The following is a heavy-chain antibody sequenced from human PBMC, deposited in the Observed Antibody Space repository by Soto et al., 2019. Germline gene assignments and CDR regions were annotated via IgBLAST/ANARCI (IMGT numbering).Heavy chain of an antibody. V-gene: IGHV3-7*05. CDR3: ARDHYGDYFDY. CDR1: GFTFSSYW. CDR2: IKQDGSEK. J-gene: IGHJ4*02. D-gene: IGHD4-17*01. Sequence: EVQLVESGGGLVQPGGSLRLSCAASGFTFSSYWMSWVRQAPGKGLEWVANIKQDGSEKYYVDSVKGLFTISRDNAKNSLYLQMNSLRAEDTAVYYCARDHYGDYFDYWGQGTLVTVSS.